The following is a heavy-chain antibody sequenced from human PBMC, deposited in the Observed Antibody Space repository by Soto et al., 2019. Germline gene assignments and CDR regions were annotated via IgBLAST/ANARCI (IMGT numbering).Heavy chain of an antibody. D-gene: IGHD2-15*01. V-gene: IGHV4-31*03. CDR2: IYYSGAT. CDR1: GGSISSGGYY. Sequence: QVQLQESGPGLVKPSQTLSLTCTVSGGSISSGGYYWSWIRQHPGKGLEGIGYIYYSGATYYNPSIKGRVTISVDTSKNQFSLKLSSVTAADTAVYYCARGGLGYCSGGSCYSAELSRYYYGMDVWGQGTTVTVSS. J-gene: IGHJ6*02. CDR3: ARGGLGYCSGGSCYSAELSRYYYGMDV.